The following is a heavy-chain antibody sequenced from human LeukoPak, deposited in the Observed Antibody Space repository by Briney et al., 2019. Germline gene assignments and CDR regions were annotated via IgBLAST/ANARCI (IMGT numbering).Heavy chain of an antibody. V-gene: IGHV1-3*01. D-gene: IGHD3-22*01. CDR3: ARERSSSGRFDP. Sequence: GASEKVSCKASGYTFTSYAMHWVRQAPGQRLEWMGWINAGNGNTKYSQKFQGRVTITRDTSASTAYMELSSLRSEDTAVYYCARERSSSGRFDPWGQGTLVTVSS. CDR1: GYTFTSYA. J-gene: IGHJ5*02. CDR2: INAGNGNT.